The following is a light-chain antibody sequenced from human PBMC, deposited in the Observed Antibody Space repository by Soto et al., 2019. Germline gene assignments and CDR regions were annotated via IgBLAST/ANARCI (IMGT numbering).Light chain of an antibody. V-gene: IGLV2-14*01. J-gene: IGLJ1*01. Sequence: LTQPASVSGSPGQSIAISCTGTSGDVGGYDYVSWYQQHPDKAPKLMIYEVTKRPSWVSNRFSGSKSGNTASLTISGLQPEDEADYYCSSHTSGSTRVFGSGTKVTDL. CDR2: EVT. CDR1: SGDVGGYDY. CDR3: SSHTSGSTRV.